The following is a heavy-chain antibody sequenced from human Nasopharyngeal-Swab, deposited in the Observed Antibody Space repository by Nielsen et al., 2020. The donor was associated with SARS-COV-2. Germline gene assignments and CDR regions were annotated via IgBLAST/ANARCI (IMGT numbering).Heavy chain of an antibody. V-gene: IGHV3-30-3*01. J-gene: IGHJ4*02. CDR3: ARGWLRPPYFDY. CDR1: GFTFSSYA. D-gene: IGHD5-12*01. Sequence: GGSLRLSCAASGFTFSSYAMHWVRQAPGKGLEWVAVISYDGSNKYYADSVKGRFTISRDNSKNTLYLQMNSLRAEDTAVYYCARGWLRPPYFDYWGQGTLVTVSS. CDR2: ISYDGSNK.